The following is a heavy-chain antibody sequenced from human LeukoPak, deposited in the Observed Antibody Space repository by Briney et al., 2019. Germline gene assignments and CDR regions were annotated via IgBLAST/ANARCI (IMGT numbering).Heavy chain of an antibody. CDR1: GYTFTSYG. Sequence: ASVKVSCKASGYTFTSYGISWVRQAPGQGLEWMGWISAYNGNTNYAQKLQGRVTMTTDTSTSTAYMELRSLRSDDTAVYYCASCIVVEAYYYGMDVWGQGTTVTVSS. CDR3: ASCIVVEAYYYGMDV. CDR2: ISAYNGNT. D-gene: IGHD2-21*01. J-gene: IGHJ6*02. V-gene: IGHV1-18*01.